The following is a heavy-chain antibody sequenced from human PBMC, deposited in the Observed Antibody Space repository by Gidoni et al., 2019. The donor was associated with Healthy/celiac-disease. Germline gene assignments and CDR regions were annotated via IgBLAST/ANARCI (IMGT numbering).Heavy chain of an antibody. CDR2: IYHSGST. J-gene: IGHJ4*02. CDR1: G. Sequence: QVQLQESGPGLVKPSGTLSLTCAVSGSASPPGKGLEWIGEIYHSGSTNYNPSLKSRVTISVDKSKNQFSLKLSSVTAADTAVYYCATGLGGSDYWGQGTLVTVSS. V-gene: IGHV4-4*02. CDR3: ATGLGGSDY. D-gene: IGHD2-15*01.